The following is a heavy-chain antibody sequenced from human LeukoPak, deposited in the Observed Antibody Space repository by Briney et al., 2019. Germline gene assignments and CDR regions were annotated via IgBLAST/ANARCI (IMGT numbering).Heavy chain of an antibody. Sequence: ASVKVSCKASGYTFSDYYTHWVRQAPGQGLEWMGWINPNSGGTRYAQQFQGRVTMTRDTSIGTVYMEMSTLRSDDTAVYYCARDLSTSSNWELDYWGQGTLVTVSS. V-gene: IGHV1-2*02. CDR3: ARDLSTSSNWELDY. CDR2: INPNSGGT. J-gene: IGHJ4*02. D-gene: IGHD1-1*01. CDR1: GYTFSDYY.